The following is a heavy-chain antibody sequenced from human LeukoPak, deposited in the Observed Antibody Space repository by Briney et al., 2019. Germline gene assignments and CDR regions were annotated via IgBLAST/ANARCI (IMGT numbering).Heavy chain of an antibody. CDR2: ISWDSKNI. D-gene: IGHD6-19*01. CDR1: GFTVSQSY. Sequence: AGGSLRLSCAASGFTVSQSYMSWVRQAPGRGLEWVSGISWDSKNIGYAASVKGRFTISRDNGKSSLYLQMNSLRGEDTAFYYCARGNRDSSGFYYYYGMDVWAKGPRSPSP. V-gene: IGHV3-20*04. CDR3: ARGNRDSSGFYYYYGMDV. J-gene: IGHJ6*02.